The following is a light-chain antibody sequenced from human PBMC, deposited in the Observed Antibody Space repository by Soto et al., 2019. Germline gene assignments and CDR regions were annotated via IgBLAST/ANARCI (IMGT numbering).Light chain of an antibody. CDR3: QQYGSLVWT. CDR1: QSVSSSY. CDR2: GAS. J-gene: IGKJ1*01. Sequence: EIVLTQSPATLSLSPGERATLSCRASQSVSSSYLAWYQQKPGQAPGLLISGASNRATGIPDRFSGSGSGTDFTLTISRLAPEDFAVYYCQQYGSLVWTFGQGTKVDIK. V-gene: IGKV3-20*01.